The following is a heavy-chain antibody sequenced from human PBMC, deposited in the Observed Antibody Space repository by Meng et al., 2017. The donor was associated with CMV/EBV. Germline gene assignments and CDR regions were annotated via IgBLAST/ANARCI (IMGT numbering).Heavy chain of an antibody. CDR1: GYTFTSYG. Sequence: QVQLVQSGAEVKKPGXSGKFSXKASGYTFTSYGISWVRQAPVQGLEWMGWISAYNGNTNYAQKLQGRVTMTTDTSTSTVYMELRSLRSDDTAVYYCARGGSVVTAIRLSYFDYWGQGTQVIVSS. J-gene: IGHJ4*02. CDR3: ARGGSVVTAIRLSYFDY. CDR2: ISAYNGNT. D-gene: IGHD2-21*02. V-gene: IGHV1-18*01.